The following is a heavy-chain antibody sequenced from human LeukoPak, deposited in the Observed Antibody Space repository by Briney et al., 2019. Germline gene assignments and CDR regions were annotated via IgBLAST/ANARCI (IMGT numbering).Heavy chain of an antibody. Sequence: GASVTVSCKASGGTFSSYAISWVRQAPGQGLEWMGGIIPIFGTANYAQKFQGRVTITADESTSTAYMELRSLRSDDTAVYYCARDHEGAVAGNFDYWGQGTLVTVSS. V-gene: IGHV1-69*13. D-gene: IGHD6-19*01. CDR2: IIPIFGTA. J-gene: IGHJ4*02. CDR3: ARDHEGAVAGNFDY. CDR1: GGTFSSYA.